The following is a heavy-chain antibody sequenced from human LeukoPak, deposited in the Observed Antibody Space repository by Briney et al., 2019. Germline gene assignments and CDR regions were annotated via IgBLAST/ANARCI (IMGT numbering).Heavy chain of an antibody. V-gene: IGHV1-24*01. D-gene: IGHD5-24*01. CDR2: FDPEDGET. CDR1: GYTLTELS. Sequence: ASVKVSCKVSGYTLTELSMHWVRQAPGKGLEWMGGFDPEDGETIYAQKFQGRVTMTEDTSTDTAYMELSSLRSEDTAVYYCATDLGDARDGYQRAPSFDYWGQGTLVTVSS. CDR3: ATDLGDARDGYQRAPSFDY. J-gene: IGHJ4*02.